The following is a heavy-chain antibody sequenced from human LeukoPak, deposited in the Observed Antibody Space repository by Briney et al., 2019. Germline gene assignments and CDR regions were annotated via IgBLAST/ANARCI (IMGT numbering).Heavy chain of an antibody. CDR1: EFTFSSYW. D-gene: IGHD1-1*01. V-gene: IGHV3-7*04. CDR3: ARGRPTWNDGYFDY. Sequence: GGSLRLSCAASEFTFSSYWMNWVRQAPGRGLEWVANIKQDGSETHYVDSVKGRFTISGDNARNSLFLQMNSLRAEDTAVYYCARGRPTWNDGYFDYWGQGTLVTASS. J-gene: IGHJ4*02. CDR2: IKQDGSET.